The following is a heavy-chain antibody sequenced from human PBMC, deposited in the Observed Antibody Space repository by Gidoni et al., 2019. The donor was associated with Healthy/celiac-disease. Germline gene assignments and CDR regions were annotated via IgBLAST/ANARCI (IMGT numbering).Heavy chain of an antibody. Sequence: EVQLVESGGGLVKPGGSLRLSCAASGFTFSSYSMNWVRQAPGKGLEWVSSISSSSSYIYYADSVKGRFTISRDNAKNSLYLQMNSLRAEDTAVYYCARVSAVVAADDAFDIWGQGTMVTVSS. V-gene: IGHV3-21*01. CDR3: ARVSAVVAADDAFDI. CDR1: GFTFSSYS. D-gene: IGHD2-15*01. CDR2: ISSSSSYI. J-gene: IGHJ3*02.